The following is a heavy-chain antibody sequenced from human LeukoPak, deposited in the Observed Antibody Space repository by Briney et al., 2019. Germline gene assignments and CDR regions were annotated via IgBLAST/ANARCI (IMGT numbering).Heavy chain of an antibody. V-gene: IGHV3-23*01. CDR1: GFTFSSYA. CDR3: AKLTILSIVGALLNWFDP. J-gene: IGHJ5*02. CDR2: ISGSGGST. D-gene: IGHD1-26*01. Sequence: GGSLRLSCTASGFTFSSYAMSWVRQAPGKGLEWVSAISGSGGSTYYADSVKGRFTISRDNSKNTLYLQMNSLRAEDTAVYYCAKLTILSIVGALLNWFDPWGQGTLVTVSS.